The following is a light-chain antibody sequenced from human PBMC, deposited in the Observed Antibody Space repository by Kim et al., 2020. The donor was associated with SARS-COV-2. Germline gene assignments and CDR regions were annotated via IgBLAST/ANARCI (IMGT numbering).Light chain of an antibody. Sequence: QSVLTQPPSVSAAPGQKVTISCSGSSSNIGNNYVSWYQQLPGTAPKLLIYYTNTRPSGLPDRSPGSKSGTSATLGITGLQTGDEADYYCGTWDSSLSPSVFGGGPQLTVL. V-gene: IGLV1-51*01. CDR3: GTWDSSLSPSV. CDR1: SSNIGNNY. CDR2: YTN. J-gene: IGLJ3*02.